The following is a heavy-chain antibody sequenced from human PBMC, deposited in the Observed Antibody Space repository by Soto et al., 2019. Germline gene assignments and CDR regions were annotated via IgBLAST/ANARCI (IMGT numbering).Heavy chain of an antibody. CDR2: ISGSGGST. V-gene: IGHV3-23*01. D-gene: IGHD2-15*01. J-gene: IGHJ4*02. Sequence: EVQLLESGGGLVQPGGSLRLSCAASGFTFSSYAMSWVRQAPGKGLEWVSAISGSGGSTYYADSVKGRFTISRDNSKNTLYVRMSSLRAEDTAVYYCATRRYCSGGSCYLGVYYFDYWGQGTLVTVSS. CDR1: GFTFSSYA. CDR3: ATRRYCSGGSCYLGVYYFDY.